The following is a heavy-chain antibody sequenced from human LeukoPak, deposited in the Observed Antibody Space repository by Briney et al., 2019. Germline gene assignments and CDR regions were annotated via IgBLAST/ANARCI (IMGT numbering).Heavy chain of an antibody. J-gene: IGHJ3*02. Sequence: GASVKVSCKASGYTFTGYYMHWVRQAPGQGLEWMGWINPNSGGTNYAQKFQGRFTMTRDTSISTAYMELSRLRSDDTAVYYCARLWKIVGAIEDAFDIWGQGTMVTVSS. CDR2: INPNSGGT. CDR1: GYTFTGYY. D-gene: IGHD1-26*01. V-gene: IGHV1-2*02. CDR3: ARLWKIVGAIEDAFDI.